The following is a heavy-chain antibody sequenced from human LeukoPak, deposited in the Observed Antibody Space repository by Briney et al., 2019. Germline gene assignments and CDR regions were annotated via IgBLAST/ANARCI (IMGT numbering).Heavy chain of an antibody. CDR3: ARGTVAPYCGGDCSVDY. V-gene: IGHV3-21*01. Sequence: GVLRLSRAASGFTFSSYSMNWVRQAPGKGLEWVSSISSSSSYIYYADSVKGRFTISRDNAKNSLYLQMNSLRAEDTAVYYCARGTVAPYCGGDCSVDYWGQGTLVTVSS. D-gene: IGHD2-21*02. J-gene: IGHJ4*02. CDR2: ISSSSSYI. CDR1: GFTFSSYS.